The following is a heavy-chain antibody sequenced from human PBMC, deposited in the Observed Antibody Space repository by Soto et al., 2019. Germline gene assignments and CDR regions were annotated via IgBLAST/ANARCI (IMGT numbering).Heavy chain of an antibody. CDR1: GVSISNYY. Sequence: SEPLSLTCTVPGVSISNYYWSWIRQPPGKGLEWIGYIYYSGSTNYNPSLKSRVTISVDTSKNQFSLKLSSVTAADTAVYYCARLYGLDAFDIWGQGTMVTVSS. D-gene: IGHD3-16*02. V-gene: IGHV4-59*08. CDR2: IYYSGST. J-gene: IGHJ3*02. CDR3: ARLYGLDAFDI.